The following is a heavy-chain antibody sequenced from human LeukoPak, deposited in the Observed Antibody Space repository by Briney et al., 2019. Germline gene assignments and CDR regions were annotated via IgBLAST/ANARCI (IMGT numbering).Heavy chain of an antibody. CDR1: GFTFSSYE. CDR2: ISSSGSTI. J-gene: IGHJ4*02. V-gene: IGHV3-48*03. CDR3: ARSPNYKGYFDY. D-gene: IGHD3-10*01. Sequence: QSGGSLRLSCAASGFTFSSYEMNWVRQAPGKGLEWVSYISSSGSTIYYADSVMGRFTISRDNAKNSLYLQMGSLRAEDTAVYYCARSPNYKGYFDYWGQGTLVTVSS.